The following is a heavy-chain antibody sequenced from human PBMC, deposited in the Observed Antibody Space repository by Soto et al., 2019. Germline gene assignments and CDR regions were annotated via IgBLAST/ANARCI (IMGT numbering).Heavy chain of an antibody. CDR2: INSDGSST. Sequence: LRLSCAVSGSTFSNDWMHWVRQAPGKGLVWVSHINSDGSSTNYADFVKGRFTIARDNAKNTVYLQMNSLRAEDTAVYYCARDRSYSLDVWGQGTTVTVSS. J-gene: IGHJ6*02. CDR3: ARDRSYSLDV. CDR1: GSTFSNDW. V-gene: IGHV3-74*01.